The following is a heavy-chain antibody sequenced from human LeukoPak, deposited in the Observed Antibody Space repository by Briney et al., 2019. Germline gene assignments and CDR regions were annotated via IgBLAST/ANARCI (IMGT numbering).Heavy chain of an antibody. Sequence: PGGSLRLSCAASGFTFSNYAMHWVRQAPGKGLEWVSSISSSSSYMYYADSVRGRFTISRDSAQNSLYLQMNGLKAEDTAVYYCARDSGLLPIVTYYFDSWGQATLVTVSS. CDR1: GFTFSNYA. J-gene: IGHJ4*02. D-gene: IGHD3-22*01. V-gene: IGHV3-21*01. CDR3: ARDSGLLPIVTYYFDS. CDR2: ISSSSSYM.